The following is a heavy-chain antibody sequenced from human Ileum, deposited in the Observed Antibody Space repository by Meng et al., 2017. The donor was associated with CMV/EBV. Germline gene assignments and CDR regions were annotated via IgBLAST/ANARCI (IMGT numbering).Heavy chain of an antibody. CDR1: GGSITSDGHY. Sequence: QLQLQESGPGLVKPSETLSLICSVSGGSITSDGHYWGWIRQPPGKGLEWIGSIYYTGATFYNPSLKSRITVSIDTSKNQFSLNLRSMTAADTAVYYCTKDRGNYIVDFWGQGTLVTVSS. V-gene: IGHV4-39*07. J-gene: IGHJ4*02. CDR3: TKDRGNYIVDF. D-gene: IGHD1-26*01. CDR2: IYYTGAT.